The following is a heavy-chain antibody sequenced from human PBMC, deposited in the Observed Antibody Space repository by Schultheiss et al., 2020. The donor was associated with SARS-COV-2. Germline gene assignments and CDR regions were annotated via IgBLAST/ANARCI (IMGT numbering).Heavy chain of an antibody. CDR2: IYHSGST. D-gene: IGHD5-12*01. Sequence: SETLSLTCAVSGGSISSGGYSWSWIRQPPGKGLEWIGYIYHSGSTYYNPSLKSRVTISVDRSKNQFSLKLSSVTAADTAVYYCARVWLRRGSPIDYWGQGTLVTVSS. CDR1: GGSISSGGYS. CDR3: ARVWLRRGSPIDY. J-gene: IGHJ4*02. V-gene: IGHV4-30-2*01.